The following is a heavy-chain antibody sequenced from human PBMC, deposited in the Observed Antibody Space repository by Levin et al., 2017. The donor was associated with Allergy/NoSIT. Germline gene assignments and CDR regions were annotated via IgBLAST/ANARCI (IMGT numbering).Heavy chain of an antibody. J-gene: IGHJ6*03. V-gene: IGHV3-72*01. CDR3: TSGLPPNYSYYMDV. D-gene: IGHD4-11*01. CDR2: IRNRANVYTT. CDR1: GFTFSDHY. Sequence: GGSLRLSCAASGFTFSDHYMDWVRQAPGKGLEWVARIRNRANVYTTEYAASVKGRFTISRDDSKNSLFLEMNNLEIEDTATYYCTSGLPPNYSYYMDVWGIGTTITVSS.